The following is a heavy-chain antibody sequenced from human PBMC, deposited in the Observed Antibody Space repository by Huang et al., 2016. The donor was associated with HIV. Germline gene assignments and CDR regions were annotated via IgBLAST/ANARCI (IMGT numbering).Heavy chain of an antibody. Sequence: QVQLVQSGAEVKKPGASVKVSCKASGYTFSNYDINWVRQAPGQGLEWMGRMNPNRGNAGYARKFQGRVTMTRSTSISTAYMELSRLRFEDTAVYYCATLPPVNYGRSGGRVRDYWGQGSLVTVSS. J-gene: IGHJ4*02. CDR1: GYTFSNYD. CDR2: MNPNRGNA. V-gene: IGHV1-8*01. D-gene: IGHD2-15*01. CDR3: ATLPPVNYGRSGGRVRDY.